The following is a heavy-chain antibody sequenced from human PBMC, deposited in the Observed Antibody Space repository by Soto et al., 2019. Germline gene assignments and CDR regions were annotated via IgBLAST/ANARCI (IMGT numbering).Heavy chain of an antibody. D-gene: IGHD3-3*01. CDR2: ISTHNGNT. V-gene: IGHV1-18*04. J-gene: IGHJ3*01. Sequence: EASVKVSFKASVFTSSGISWVRQAPGQRLEWMGWISTHNGNTIYAQKFQGRVIMTMDTSTTTVYMELRSLRPDDTAVYLCAREGILGLFDAYDLWGQGTMVTVSS. CDR1: VFTSSG. CDR3: AREGILGLFDAYDL.